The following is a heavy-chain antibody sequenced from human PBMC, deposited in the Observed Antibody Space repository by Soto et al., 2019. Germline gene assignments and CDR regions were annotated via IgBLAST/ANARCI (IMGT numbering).Heavy chain of an antibody. Sequence: PSGTMSLTSTFSGGSISSYYWSWIRKHPGKGLEWIGYIYYSGSTYYNPSLKSRVTISVDTSKNQFSLKLSSVTAADTAVYYCARAFGGTLILTGPHFDYWGQGTLVPVSS. CDR3: ARAFGGTLILTGPHFDY. V-gene: IGHV4-59*06. D-gene: IGHD3-9*01. CDR2: IYYSGST. CDR1: GGSISSYY. J-gene: IGHJ4*02.